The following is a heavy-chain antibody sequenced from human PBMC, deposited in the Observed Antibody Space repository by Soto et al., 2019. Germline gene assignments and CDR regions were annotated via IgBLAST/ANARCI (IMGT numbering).Heavy chain of an antibody. CDR3: ARARRYYYASSGYWFAY. V-gene: IGHV4-34*01. CDR2: INHSGST. CDR1: GGSFSGYY. Sequence: PSETLSLTCAVYGGSFSGYYWSWSRQPPGKGLEWIGEINHSGSTNYNPSLKSRVTISVDTSKNQFSLKLSSVTAADTAAYYCARARRYYYASSGYWFAYRGQGTLVTVSS. J-gene: IGHJ4*02. D-gene: IGHD3-22*01.